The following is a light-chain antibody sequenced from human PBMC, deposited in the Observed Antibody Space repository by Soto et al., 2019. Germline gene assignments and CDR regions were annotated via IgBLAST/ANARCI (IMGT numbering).Light chain of an antibody. J-gene: IGKJ1*01. CDR1: QDISTW. V-gene: IGKV1-12*01. CDR2: AAS. CDR3: QQTNRFPRT. Sequence: DIPMTQSPSSVSASVGDRVTITCRASQDISTWLAWYQQKPGKAPKFLIYAASSLQRGVPSRFSGSASGTDFTLTISSLQPEDFATYYCQQTNRFPRTFGQGTKVEMK.